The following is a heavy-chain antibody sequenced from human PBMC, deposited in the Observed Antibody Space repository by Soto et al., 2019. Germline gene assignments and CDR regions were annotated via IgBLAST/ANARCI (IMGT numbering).Heavy chain of an antibody. CDR1: GFTFSSYA. D-gene: IGHD1-7*01. CDR2: VSGSSGSK. J-gene: IGHJ4*01. Sequence: EVQLLESGGGLVQPGGSLRLSCAASGFTFSSYAMSWVRQAPGKGLEWVSSVSGSSGSKSYADSVKGRFTISRDNSKSRVYLQRNSLRAEDTAVNFCAKDWFIGTTCYCLENWGQEPWSPSP. V-gene: IGHV3-23*01. CDR3: AKDWFIGTTCYCLEN.